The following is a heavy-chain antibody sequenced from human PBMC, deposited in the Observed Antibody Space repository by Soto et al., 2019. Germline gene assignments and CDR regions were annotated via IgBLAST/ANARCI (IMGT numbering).Heavy chain of an antibody. J-gene: IGHJ4*02. CDR2: LSGGDRST. D-gene: IGHD3-22*01. Sequence: EVQLLESGGGLVQPGGSLRLSCAASGFTFSNYAMSWVRQAPGRGLEWVSALSGGDRSTYYADSVRVRFTISRDDSKNTLYLQMNSLRAEDTAVYYCAKAYYYDGSGYFYDYWGQGTLVTVSS. CDR1: GFTFSNYA. CDR3: AKAYYYDGSGYFYDY. V-gene: IGHV3-23*01.